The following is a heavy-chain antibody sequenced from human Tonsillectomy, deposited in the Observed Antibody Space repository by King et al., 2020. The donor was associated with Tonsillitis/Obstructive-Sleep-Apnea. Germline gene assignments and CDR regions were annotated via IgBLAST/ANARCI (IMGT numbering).Heavy chain of an antibody. CDR2: IKQDGSEE. D-gene: IGHD3-10*01. Sequence: VQLVESGGGLVQPGGSLRLSCAASGFTFSRFWMNWVRQAPGKGLEWVANIKQDGSEEHYVDSVKGRFTISRDNAENALHLQMNSLRAEDTAGYYCARGVGGTELDSSCDCAVDLGGRGTGVTV. CDR3: ARGVGGTELDSSCDCAVDL. J-gene: IGHJ6*01. CDR1: GFTFSRFW. V-gene: IGHV3-7*03.